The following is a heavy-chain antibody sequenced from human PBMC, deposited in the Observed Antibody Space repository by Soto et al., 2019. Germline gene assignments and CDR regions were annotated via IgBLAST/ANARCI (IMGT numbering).Heavy chain of an antibody. D-gene: IGHD3-3*01. CDR1: GFTFTSSA. V-gene: IGHV1-58*02. CDR3: AASDRYDFWSGYLPIDY. Sequence: VKVSCKASGFTFTSSAMQWVRQARGQRLEWIGWIVVGSGNTNYAQKFQERVTITRDMSTSTAYMELSSLRSEDTAVYYCAASDRYDFWSGYLPIDYWGQGTLVTVSS. J-gene: IGHJ4*02. CDR2: IVVGSGNT.